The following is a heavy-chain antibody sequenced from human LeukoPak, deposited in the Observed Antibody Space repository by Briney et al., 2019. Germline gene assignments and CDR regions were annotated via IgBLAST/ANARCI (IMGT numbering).Heavy chain of an antibody. Sequence: PGGSLRLSCAASGFTFSNYATSWVRQAPGKELEWVSIIYSGGSTYYADSVKGRFTISRDDSKNTLYLQMNSLRAEDTAVYYCARVPIASSSGDYRYGMDVWGQGTTVTVSS. V-gene: IGHV3-23*03. J-gene: IGHJ6*02. CDR3: ARVPIASSSGDYRYGMDV. CDR2: IYSGGST. D-gene: IGHD6-6*01. CDR1: GFTFSNYA.